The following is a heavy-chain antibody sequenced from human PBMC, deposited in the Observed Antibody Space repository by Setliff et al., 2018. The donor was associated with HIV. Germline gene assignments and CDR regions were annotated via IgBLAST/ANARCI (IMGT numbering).Heavy chain of an antibody. Sequence: GASVKVSCKASGDTFSNSALTWVRQAPGQGLEWMGGIIPILGITNYAQRFQGRLTITADEYTGTAYMELSSLRSEDTAVYYCARELVVVAATPHEYYYYGMDVWGQGTTVTVSS. J-gene: IGHJ6*02. CDR2: IIPILGIT. D-gene: IGHD2-15*01. CDR3: ARELVVVAATPHEYYYYGMDV. V-gene: IGHV1-69*10. CDR1: GDTFSNSA.